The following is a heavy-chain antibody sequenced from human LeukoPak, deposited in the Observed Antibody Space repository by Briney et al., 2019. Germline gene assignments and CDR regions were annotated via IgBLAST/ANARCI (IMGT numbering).Heavy chain of an antibody. CDR2: IYYSGST. CDR1: GGSISSSSYY. D-gene: IGHD6-13*01. V-gene: IGHV4-39*07. J-gene: IGHJ6*03. Sequence: SETLSLTCTVSGGSISSSSYYWGWIRQPPGKGLERIGSIYYSGSTYYNPSLKSRVTISVDTSKNQFSLKLSSVTAADTAVYYCARDMEQQLAYYYYYYMDVWGKGTTVTVSS. CDR3: ARDMEQQLAYYYYYYMDV.